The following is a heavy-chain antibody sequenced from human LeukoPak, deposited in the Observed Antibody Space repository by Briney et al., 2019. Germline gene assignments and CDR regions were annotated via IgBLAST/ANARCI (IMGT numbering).Heavy chain of an antibody. J-gene: IGHJ4*02. V-gene: IGHV1-2*02. D-gene: IGHD3-22*01. CDR1: GYTFTGYF. CDR3: ARDSSDYYDSSGYSDY. Sequence: GASVKVSCKASGYTFTGYFMHWVRQAPGQGLEWMGWINPNSGGTNYAQKFQGRVTMTRDTSISTAYMELSRLRSDDTAVYYCARDSSDYYDSSGYSDYWGQGTLVTVSS. CDR2: INPNSGGT.